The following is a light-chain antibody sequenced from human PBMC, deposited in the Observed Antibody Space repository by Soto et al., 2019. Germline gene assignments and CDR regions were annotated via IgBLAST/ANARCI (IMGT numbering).Light chain of an antibody. J-gene: IGKJ4*01. CDR1: QSVSNY. CDR3: QQHSNRLS. CDR2: DAS. V-gene: IGKV3-11*01. Sequence: EIVLTQSPATLSLSPGERATLSCRASQSVSNYLAWYQQKPGQAPRLLIYDASSRATGIPARFSGSGSGTDFTLTISTLEHEDVAVYYCQQHSNRLSFGGGTKVEIK.